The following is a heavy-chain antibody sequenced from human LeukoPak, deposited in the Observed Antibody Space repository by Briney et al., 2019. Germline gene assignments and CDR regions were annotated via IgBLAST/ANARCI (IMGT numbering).Heavy chain of an antibody. Sequence: SETLPLTCTVSGGSISSYYWSWIRQPPGKGLEWIGYIYYSGSTNCNPSLKSRVTISVDTSKNQFSLKLSSVTAADTAVYYCARRATTGAPYYFDYWGQGTLVTVSS. J-gene: IGHJ4*02. D-gene: IGHD1-1*01. V-gene: IGHV4-59*08. CDR1: GGSISSYY. CDR2: IYYSGST. CDR3: ARRATTGAPYYFDY.